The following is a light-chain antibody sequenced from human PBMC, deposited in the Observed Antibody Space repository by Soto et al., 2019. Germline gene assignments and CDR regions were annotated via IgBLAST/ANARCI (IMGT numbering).Light chain of an antibody. Sequence: EIVMTQSPATLSVSPGERATLSCRASQSVSSNLAWYQQKPGQAPRLLIYGASTWDTAVPARFSGSGSGIEFTFTISSLQSEDFAVYYCQQYNNWPWTFGQGTKVDIK. CDR3: QQYNNWPWT. J-gene: IGKJ1*01. V-gene: IGKV3-15*01. CDR2: GAS. CDR1: QSVSSN.